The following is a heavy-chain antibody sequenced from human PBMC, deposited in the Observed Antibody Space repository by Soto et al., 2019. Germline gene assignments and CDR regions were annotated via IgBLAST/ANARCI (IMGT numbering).Heavy chain of an antibody. CDR2: IYYSGST. J-gene: IGHJ4*02. V-gene: IGHV4-61*01. CDR1: GGSVNTAPYY. CDR3: ARDHHSFYDTSGCYPYFDY. D-gene: IGHD3-22*01. Sequence: KPSETLSLTCTVSGGSVNTAPYYWSWIRQPPGKGLEWIGYIYYSGSTNYNPSLKSRVSISLDTSKNQFSLNLSSVTAADTAVYFCARDHHSFYDTSGCYPYFDYWGQGTLVTVSS.